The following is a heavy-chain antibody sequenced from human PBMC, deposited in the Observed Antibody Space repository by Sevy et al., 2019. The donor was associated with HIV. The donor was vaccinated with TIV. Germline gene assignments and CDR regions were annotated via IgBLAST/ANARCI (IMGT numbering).Heavy chain of an antibody. J-gene: IGHJ4*02. CDR3: ARAVLEISTWRSDY. Sequence: GSLRLSCAAPEFTFSSYRMTWVRQAPGKGLEWVSCISSTSAYINYAASVKGRFTISRDKAKNLLYLQMDSLRAEDTAVYYCARAVLEISTWRSDYWGQGTLVTVSS. CDR1: EFTFSSYR. V-gene: IGHV3-21*01. D-gene: IGHD1-1*01. CDR2: ISSTSAYI.